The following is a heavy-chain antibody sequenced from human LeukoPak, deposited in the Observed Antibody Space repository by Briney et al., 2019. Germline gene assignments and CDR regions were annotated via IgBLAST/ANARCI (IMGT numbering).Heavy chain of an antibody. CDR3: ARSQLLATTLVDY. CDR2: IYYSGST. V-gene: IGHV4-59*01. Sequence: PSETLSLTCTVSGGSISSYYWSWIRQPPGKGLEWIGYIYYSGSTNYNPFLKSRVTISVDTSKNQFSLKLSSVTAADTAVYYCARSQLLATTLVDYWGQGTLVTVSS. D-gene: IGHD5-12*01. CDR1: GGSISSYY. J-gene: IGHJ4*02.